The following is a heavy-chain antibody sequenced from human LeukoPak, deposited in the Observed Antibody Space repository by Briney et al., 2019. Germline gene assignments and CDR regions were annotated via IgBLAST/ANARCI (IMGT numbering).Heavy chain of an antibody. CDR3: ARGRIAVAGHDAFDI. J-gene: IGHJ3*02. CDR1: GFTFSSYG. CDR2: IWYDGSNK. D-gene: IGHD6-19*01. Sequence: PGRSLRLSCAASGFTFSSYGMHWVRQAPGKGLEWVAVIWYDGSNKYYADSVKGRFTISRDNSKNTLYLQMNGLRAEDTAVYYCARGRIAVAGHDAFDIWGQGTMVTVSS. V-gene: IGHV3-33*01.